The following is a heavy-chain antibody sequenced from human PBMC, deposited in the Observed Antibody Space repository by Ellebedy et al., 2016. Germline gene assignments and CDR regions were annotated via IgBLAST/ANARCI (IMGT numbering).Heavy chain of an antibody. J-gene: IGHJ4*02. V-gene: IGHV3-74*01. CDR1: GFTFSRFW. CDR3: VPRADGYNYPSLGY. D-gene: IGHD5-24*01. Sequence: GESLKISCAASGFTFSRFWMNWVRQAPGKGLVWVSHIDSDGSTTTYADSVKGRFTISRDNAKNTLYLQMNSLRAEDTAVYYCVPRADGYNYPSLGYWGQGTLVTVSS. CDR2: IDSDGSTT.